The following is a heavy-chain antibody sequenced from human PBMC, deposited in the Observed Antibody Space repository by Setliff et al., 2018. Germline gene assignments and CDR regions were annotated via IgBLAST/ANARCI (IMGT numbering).Heavy chain of an antibody. D-gene: IGHD1-7*01. Sequence: HPGGSLRLSCAASGFTFSSYAMSWVRQAPGKGLEWVSAISGSGGSTYYADSVKGRFTISRDNSKNTLYLQMNSLRAEDTAVYYCAKTGSNWNYGRRYFDYWGQGTLVTVSS. V-gene: IGHV3-23*01. CDR2: ISGSGGST. CDR1: GFTFSSYA. CDR3: AKTGSNWNYGRRYFDY. J-gene: IGHJ4*02.